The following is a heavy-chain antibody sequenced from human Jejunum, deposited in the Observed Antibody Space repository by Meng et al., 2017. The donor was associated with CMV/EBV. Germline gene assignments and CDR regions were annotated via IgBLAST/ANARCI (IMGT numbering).Heavy chain of an antibody. CDR1: LNTYT. CDR2: ITSGSRYI. D-gene: IGHD3-3*01. J-gene: IGHJ3*02. V-gene: IGHV3-21*01. CDR3: AKHISISGVVIMGAFDI. Sequence: LNTYTINWVRQAPGKGLEWVSSITSGSRYIFYTDSVKGRFTLSRDNAKKSLYLQMNSLRAADTALYFCAKHISISGVVIMGAFDIWGQGAMVTVSS.